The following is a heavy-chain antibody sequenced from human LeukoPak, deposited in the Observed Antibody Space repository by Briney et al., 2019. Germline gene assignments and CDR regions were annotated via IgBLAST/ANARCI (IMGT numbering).Heavy chain of an antibody. V-gene: IGHV4-38-2*02. CDR2: MYHSGST. J-gene: IGHJ4*02. CDR3: ARALRQWLVGGFAY. Sequence: SETLSLTCTVSGYSIRSGYYWGWIRQPPGKGLEWIGSMYHSGSTYYNPSLKSRVTISVDTSKNQFSLKLSSVTAADTAVYYCARALRQWLVGGFAYWGQGALVTVSS. CDR1: GYSIRSGYY. D-gene: IGHD6-19*01.